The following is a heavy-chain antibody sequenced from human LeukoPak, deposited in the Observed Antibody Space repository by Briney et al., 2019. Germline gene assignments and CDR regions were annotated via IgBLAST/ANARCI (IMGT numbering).Heavy chain of an antibody. V-gene: IGHV1-18*04. D-gene: IGHD3-10*01. CDR2: ISAYNGNT. J-gene: IGHJ4*02. Sequence: GASVKVSGKASGYTFSNYIIRWVRQAPGQGLEWMGRISAYNGNTNYAQKLQGRVTMTTDTSTSTAYMELRSLRSDDRAVYYCARDRSSSDYWGQGTLVTVS. CDR1: GYTFSNYI. CDR3: ARDRSSSDY.